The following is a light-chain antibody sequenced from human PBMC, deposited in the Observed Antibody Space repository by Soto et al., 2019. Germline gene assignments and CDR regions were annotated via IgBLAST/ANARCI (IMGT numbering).Light chain of an antibody. CDR3: HTYNSWPPLT. J-gene: IGKJ4*01. CDR1: QSVSRR. V-gene: IGKV1-5*01. CDR2: DAS. Sequence: DIQMTQSPSTLSASVGDRITITCRASQSVSRRLAWYQQKPGKAPKLLIYDASSLESGVPSRFSGRGSGTEFTLTISSLQPDDCATYYCHTYNSWPPLTFGGGTKVEIK.